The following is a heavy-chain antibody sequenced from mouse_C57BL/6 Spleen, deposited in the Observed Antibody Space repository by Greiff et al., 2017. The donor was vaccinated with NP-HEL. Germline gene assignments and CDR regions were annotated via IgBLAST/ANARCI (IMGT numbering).Heavy chain of an antibody. V-gene: IGHV1-26*01. CDR1: GYTFTDYY. CDR3: TTGVPFAY. D-gene: IGHD1-1*01. J-gene: IGHJ3*01. CDR2: INPNNGGT. Sequence: VQLQQSGPELVKPGASVKISCKASGYTFTDYYMNWVKQSHGKSLEWIGDINPNNGGTSYNQKFKGKATLTVDKSSNTAYLQLSSLTSEDTAVYYCTTGVPFAYWGQGTLVTVSA.